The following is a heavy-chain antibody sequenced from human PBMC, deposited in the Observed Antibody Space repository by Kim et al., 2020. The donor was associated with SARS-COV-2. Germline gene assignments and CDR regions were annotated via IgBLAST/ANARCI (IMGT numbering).Heavy chain of an antibody. J-gene: IGHJ5*02. CDR2: IYYSGST. CDR1: GGSISSGGYY. D-gene: IGHD2-15*01. Sequence: SETLSLTCTVSGGSISSGGYYWSWIRQHPGKGLEWIGYIYYSGSTYYNPSLKSRVTISVDTSKNQFSLKLSSVTAADTAVYYCARGGQDDEYNWFDPWGQGTLVTVSS. V-gene: IGHV4-31*03. CDR3: ARGGQDDEYNWFDP.